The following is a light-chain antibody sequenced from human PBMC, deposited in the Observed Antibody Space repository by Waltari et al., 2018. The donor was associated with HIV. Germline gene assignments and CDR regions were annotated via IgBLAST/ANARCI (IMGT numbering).Light chain of an antibody. V-gene: IGLV10-54*04. Sequence: QAGLTQPPSVSEGLRQTATLTCTGNSNNVGNRGAAWLHQRKGRPPRLLSYRKNNRPSGISERFSASSSGNTASLTITGLQPEDEANYYCSAWDNSLNAYVFGTGTKVSVL. J-gene: IGLJ1*01. CDR3: SAWDNSLNAYV. CDR2: RKN. CDR1: SNNVGNRG.